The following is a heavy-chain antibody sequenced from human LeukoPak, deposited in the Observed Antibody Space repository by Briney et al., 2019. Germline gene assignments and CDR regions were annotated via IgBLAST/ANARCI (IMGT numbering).Heavy chain of an antibody. CDR3: ARTDETAPAEDFQH. CDR1: GITLSGYD. V-gene: IGHV3-13*04. J-gene: IGHJ1*01. CDR2: IGSAGDT. D-gene: IGHD2-21*02. Sequence: PGGSLRLSCAASGITLSGYDMHWVRQSTGKGLEWVSGIGSAGDTYYAGSVKGRFTISREDAKKSLYLQMNSLRAGDTAVYYCARTDETAPAEDFQHWGQGTLVTVSS.